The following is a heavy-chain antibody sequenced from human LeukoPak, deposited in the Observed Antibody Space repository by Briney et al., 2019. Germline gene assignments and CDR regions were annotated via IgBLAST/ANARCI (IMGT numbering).Heavy chain of an antibody. J-gene: IGHJ4*02. CDR2: IKSNGGTT. CDR1: GFTFSSYP. V-gene: IGHV3-64D*06. CDR3: GKGHGGTYDY. Sequence: GGSLDLSCAAPGFTFSSYPLNWVGQAPGKGLEYVSGIKSNGGTTYYADSVKGRFTISRDNSKNTLYLQMSSLRAEDTVVYYCGKGHGGTYDYWGQGTLVTVSS.